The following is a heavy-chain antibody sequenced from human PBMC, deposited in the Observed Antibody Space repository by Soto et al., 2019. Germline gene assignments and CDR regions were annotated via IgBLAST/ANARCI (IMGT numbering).Heavy chain of an antibody. CDR2: MNPNSGNT. CDR1: GYTFTSYD. CDR3: ARDCSSTSCYPPYYYYYGMDV. Sequence: QVQLVQSGAEVKKPGASVKVSCKASGYTFTSYDINWVRQATGQGLEWMGWMNPNSGNTGYAQKFQGRVTMTRNTSISTAYMELSSLRSEDTAVYYCARDCSSTSCYPPYYYYYGMDVWGQGTTVTVSS. V-gene: IGHV1-8*01. D-gene: IGHD2-2*01. J-gene: IGHJ6*02.